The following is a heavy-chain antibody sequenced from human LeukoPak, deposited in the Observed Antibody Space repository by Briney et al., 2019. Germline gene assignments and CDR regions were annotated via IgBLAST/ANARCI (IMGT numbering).Heavy chain of an antibody. J-gene: IGHJ5*02. CDR3: ARDSGVGVVYYNYFDP. D-gene: IGHD2-8*01. CDR1: GFTFNSYA. V-gene: IGHV3-23*01. CDR2: ISGSGDST. Sequence: GGSLRLSCAASGFTFNSYAMGWVRQAPGKGLEWVSAISGSGDSTYSADSVKGRFTISRDNAKNTLYLQMNSLRVEDTAVYYCARDSGVGVVYYNYFDPWGQGTLVTVSS.